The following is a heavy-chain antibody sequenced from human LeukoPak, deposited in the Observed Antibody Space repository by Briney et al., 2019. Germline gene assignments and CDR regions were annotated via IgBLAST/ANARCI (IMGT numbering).Heavy chain of an antibody. D-gene: IGHD3-22*01. Sequence: GRSLRLSCAASGFTFSSYGMHWVRQAPGKGLEWVAVISYDGTNKYYADSVKGRFTISRDTSRNMLYLQMNSLRAEDTALFYCARASYHYDSSGGYAFDIWGQGTMVTVSS. J-gene: IGHJ3*02. CDR3: ARASYHYDSSGGYAFDI. V-gene: IGHV3-30*03. CDR1: GFTFSSYG. CDR2: ISYDGTNK.